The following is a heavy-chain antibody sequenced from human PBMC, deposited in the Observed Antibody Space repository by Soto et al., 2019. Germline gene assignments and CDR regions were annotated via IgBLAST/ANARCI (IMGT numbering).Heavy chain of an antibody. CDR2: IKQDGSEK. CDR3: ARDYAGWLRFPHYCYYYGMDV. V-gene: IGHV3-7*05. D-gene: IGHD5-12*01. J-gene: IGHJ6*02. CDR1: GFTFSSYW. Sequence: EVQLVESGGGLVQPGGSLRLSCAASGFTFSSYWMSWVRQAPGKGLEWVANIKQDGSEKYYVDSVKGRFTISRDNAKNSLYLQMNSLRAEDTAVYYCARDYAGWLRFPHYCYYYGMDVWGQGTTVTVSS.